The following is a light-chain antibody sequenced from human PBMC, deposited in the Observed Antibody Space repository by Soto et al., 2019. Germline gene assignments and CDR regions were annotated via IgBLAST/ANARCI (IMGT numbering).Light chain of an antibody. CDR1: QDIRDD. Sequence: AIQMTQSPSSLSASVGDRVTMTCRASQDIRDDLSWYQQRPGRAPKLLLFAASRLEGGVPSRFSGSYSGRDFTLTISGLQPDDSATYYCLHYYNYPQTFGQGTTVEV. J-gene: IGKJ1*01. CDR3: LHYYNYPQT. CDR2: AAS. V-gene: IGKV1-6*01.